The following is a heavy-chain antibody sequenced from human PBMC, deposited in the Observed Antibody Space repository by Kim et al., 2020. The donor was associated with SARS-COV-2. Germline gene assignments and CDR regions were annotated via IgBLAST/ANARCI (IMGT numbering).Heavy chain of an antibody. J-gene: IGHJ6*03. CDR3: ARVRCSSTSCQHYMDV. D-gene: IGHD2-2*01. Sequence: GESLKISCKGSGYSFTSYWIGWVRQMPGKGLEWMGIIYPGDSDTRYSPSFQGQVTISADKSISTAYLQWSSLKASDTAMYYCARVRCSSTSCQHYMDVWGKGTTVTVSS. CDR1: GYSFTSYW. V-gene: IGHV5-51*03. CDR2: IYPGDSDT.